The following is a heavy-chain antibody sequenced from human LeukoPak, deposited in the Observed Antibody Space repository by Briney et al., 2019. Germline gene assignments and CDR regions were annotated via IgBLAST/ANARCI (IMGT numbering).Heavy chain of an antibody. D-gene: IGHD6-13*01. V-gene: IGHV5-51*01. Sequence: GESLKISCKASGYNFTNYWIGWVRQMPGKGLEWMGIIYPDDSDTRYSPSFQGQVTISADKSISTAYLQWSSLKASDTAMYYCARHSVRRQLVGLFDPWGQGTLVSVSS. CDR2: IYPDDSDT. CDR3: ARHSVRRQLVGLFDP. CDR1: GYNFTNYW. J-gene: IGHJ5*02.